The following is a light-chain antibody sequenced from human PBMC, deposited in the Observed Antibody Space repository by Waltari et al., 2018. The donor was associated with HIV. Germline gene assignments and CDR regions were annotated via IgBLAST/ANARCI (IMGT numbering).Light chain of an antibody. CDR3: LQDYKYPLT. Sequence: DIQMTQSPSSLSASVGDRVTITCRASQSISSYLNWYQQKPGKAPKLLIYAASSLQSGVPSRFSGSGSGTDFTLTIGSLQPEDFATYFCLQDYKYPLTFGGGTRVDIK. V-gene: IGKV1-39*01. J-gene: IGKJ4*01. CDR1: QSISSY. CDR2: AAS.